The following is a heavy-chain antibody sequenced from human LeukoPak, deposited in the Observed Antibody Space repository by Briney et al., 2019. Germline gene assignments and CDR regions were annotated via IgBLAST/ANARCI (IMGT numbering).Heavy chain of an antibody. CDR3: TTFDM. Sequence: GRSLRLSCAASGFTFTHYGIPWVRQAPGKGLEWVAVISWDGSSKNYVDSVKGRFTISRDNSKNTLYLQMSYLRVDDTALNYCTTFDMWGQGTMVTVSS. CDR1: GFTFTHYG. V-gene: IGHV3-30*03. CDR2: ISWDGSSK. J-gene: IGHJ3*02.